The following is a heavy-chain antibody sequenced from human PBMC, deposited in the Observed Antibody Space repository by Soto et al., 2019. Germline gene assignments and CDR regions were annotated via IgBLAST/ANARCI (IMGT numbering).Heavy chain of an antibody. CDR1: GFTFSDYY. J-gene: IGHJ1*01. Sequence: GGSLRLSCAASGFTFSDYYMTWFRQAPGKGLEWVSYIGIGSSTKYYADSVKGRFTISRDNAKNSLYLQMNSLRAEDTAVYYCARELGRDSNQHWGQGTQVTVSS. V-gene: IGHV3-11*04. CDR2: IGIGSSTK. D-gene: IGHD4-4*01. CDR3: ARELGRDSNQH.